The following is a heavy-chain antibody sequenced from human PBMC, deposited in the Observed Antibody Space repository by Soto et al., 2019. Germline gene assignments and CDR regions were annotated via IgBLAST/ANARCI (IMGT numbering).Heavy chain of an antibody. CDR2: ISSSSSTI. J-gene: IGHJ3*02. V-gene: IGHV3-48*04. D-gene: IGHD7-27*01. CDR1: GFTFSSYS. Sequence: GEPLKISCAASGFTFSSYSMNWVRQAPGKGLEWVSYISSSSSTIYYADSVKGRFTISRDNAKNSLYLQMNSLRAEDTAVYYCARDCLNWGFDAFDIWGQGTMVTVSS. CDR3: ARDCLNWGFDAFDI.